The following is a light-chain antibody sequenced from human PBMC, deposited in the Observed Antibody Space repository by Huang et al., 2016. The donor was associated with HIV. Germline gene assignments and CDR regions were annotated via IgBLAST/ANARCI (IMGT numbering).Light chain of an antibody. J-gene: IGKJ4*01. CDR3: HQYNNWLLS. CDR1: RTVSTN. CDR2: GSS. Sequence: IVMTQSPAILSVSPGERVTLSCRANRTVSTNLAWYQQRPGQAPRLLIYGSSTRAPGVPARFSGSGSGTDFSLTISSLQSEDFALYYCHQYNNWLLSFGGGTRVDI. V-gene: IGKV3-15*01.